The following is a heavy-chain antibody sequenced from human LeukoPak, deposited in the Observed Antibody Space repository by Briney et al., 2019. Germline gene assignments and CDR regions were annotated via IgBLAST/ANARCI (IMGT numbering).Heavy chain of an antibody. CDR2: ISAYNGNT. V-gene: IGHV1-18*01. J-gene: IGHJ6*02. CDR1: GYTFTSYG. Sequence: GASVTVSCTASGYTFTSYGISWVRQAPGQGLEWMGWISAYNGNTNYAQKLQGRVTMTTDTSTSTAYMELRSLRSDDTAVYYCAREYSSSSLFYYGMDVWGQGTTVTVSS. CDR3: AREYSSSSLFYYGMDV. D-gene: IGHD6-6*01.